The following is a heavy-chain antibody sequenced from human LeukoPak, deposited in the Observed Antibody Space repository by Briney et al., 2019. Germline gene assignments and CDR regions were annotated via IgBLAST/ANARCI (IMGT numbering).Heavy chain of an antibody. CDR3: AKDTNSGSYYSAFDI. Sequence: PGGSLRLSCAASGFTFDDYAMHWVWQAPGKGLEWVSGISWNSGSIGYADSVKGRFTISRDNAKNSLYLQMNSLRAEDTALYYCAKDTNSGSYYSAFDIWGQGTMVTVSS. J-gene: IGHJ3*02. V-gene: IGHV3-9*01. CDR1: GFTFDDYA. CDR2: ISWNSGSI. D-gene: IGHD1-26*01.